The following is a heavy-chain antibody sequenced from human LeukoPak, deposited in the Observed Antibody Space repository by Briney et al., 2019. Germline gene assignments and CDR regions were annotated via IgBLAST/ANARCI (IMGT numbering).Heavy chain of an antibody. D-gene: IGHD5-18*01. CDR2: INHSGST. CDR1: GGSFSGYY. J-gene: IGHJ3*02. CDR3: ARQRDTASLGAFDI. V-gene: IGHV4-34*01. Sequence: SETLSLTCAVYGGSFSGYYWSWIRQPPGKGLEWIGEINHSGSTNYNPSLKSRVTISVDTSKNQFSLEVTSVTASDTALYYCARQRDTASLGAFDIWGQGTLVTVSS.